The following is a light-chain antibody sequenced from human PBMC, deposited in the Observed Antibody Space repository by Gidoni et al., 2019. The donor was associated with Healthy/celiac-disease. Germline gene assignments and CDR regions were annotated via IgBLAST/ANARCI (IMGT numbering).Light chain of an antibody. CDR2: GAS. CDR1: QSVSSVH. V-gene: IGKV3-20*01. Sequence: ETVLTQSPGTLSLSPGERATLSCRASQSVSSVHFAWYQQKLGQAPRLLIYGASARATGIPDRFSGSGSGTDFTLTISRLEPEDFAVYYCQQYGNSLWTFGQGTKVEIK. J-gene: IGKJ1*01. CDR3: QQYGNSLWT.